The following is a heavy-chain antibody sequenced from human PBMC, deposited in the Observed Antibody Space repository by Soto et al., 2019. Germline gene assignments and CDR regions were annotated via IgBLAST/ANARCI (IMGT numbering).Heavy chain of an antibody. Sequence: GASVKGSCKASGGTFSSYAISWVRQAPGQGLEWMGGIIPIFGTANYAQKFQGRVTITADESTSTAYMELSSLRSEDTAVYYCARVPTMVRGVTSWYFDYWGQGTLVTVSS. V-gene: IGHV1-69*13. J-gene: IGHJ4*02. D-gene: IGHD3-10*01. CDR2: IIPIFGTA. CDR1: GGTFSSYA. CDR3: ARVPTMVRGVTSWYFDY.